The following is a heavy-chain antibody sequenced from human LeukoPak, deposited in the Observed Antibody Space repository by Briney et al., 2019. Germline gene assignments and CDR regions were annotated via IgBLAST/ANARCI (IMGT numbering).Heavy chain of an antibody. CDR2: ISYDGSNK. Sequence: GRSPRLSCGASGFTFSSYAMHWVRQAPGKGLEWVAVISYDGSNKYYADSVKGRFTISRDNSKNTLYLQMNSLRAEDTAVYYCARGSNYGSGSYFDYWGQGTLVTVSS. CDR1: GFTFSSYA. CDR3: ARGSNYGSGSYFDY. D-gene: IGHD3-10*01. J-gene: IGHJ4*02. V-gene: IGHV3-30*04.